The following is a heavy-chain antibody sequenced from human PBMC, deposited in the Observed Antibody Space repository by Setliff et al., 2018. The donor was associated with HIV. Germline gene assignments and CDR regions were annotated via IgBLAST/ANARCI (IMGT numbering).Heavy chain of an antibody. CDR3: AISIVGVTSEMY. V-gene: IGHV4-34*01. CDR2: VNHNGNI. Sequence: SETLSLTCTLNGAPLSDYYWNWIRQSPGKGLEWIVEVNHNGNINYNPSLKSRVTVSVDTSKTQYSLKMISVTAAVTAMYYCAISIVGVTSEMYWAQGTLVTVSS. D-gene: IGHD2-21*02. J-gene: IGHJ4*02. CDR1: GAPLSDYY.